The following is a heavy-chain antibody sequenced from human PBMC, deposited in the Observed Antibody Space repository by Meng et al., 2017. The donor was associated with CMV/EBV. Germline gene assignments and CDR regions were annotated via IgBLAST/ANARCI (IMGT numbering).Heavy chain of an antibody. J-gene: IGHJ4*02. CDR3: ARDTMMIMSFDH. CDR2: ISGYNDNT. CDR1: GYTFTHHG. D-gene: IGHD3-22*01. Sequence: QVQLVQSGAAVRKHGAEVKVSCKASGYTFTHHGISWVRQAPGQGLEWMGWISGYNDNTKYARHLQGRVTMTTDTSTNTAYMELRSLRSDDTAIYYCARDTMMIMSFDHWGPGTLVTVSS. V-gene: IGHV1-18*01.